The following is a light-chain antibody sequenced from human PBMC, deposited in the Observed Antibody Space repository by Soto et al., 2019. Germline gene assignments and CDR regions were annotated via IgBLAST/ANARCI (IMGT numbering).Light chain of an antibody. V-gene: IGKV3-11*01. CDR1: QSVNDY. Sequence: EIVLAQSPATLSLSPGDRATLSSRASQSVNDYLAWYQQRPGQAPRLLIYDASNRATGIPARFSGSGSGTDFTLTISSLEPEDFAVYYCQQRSDWPLTFGGGTKVEIK. CDR3: QQRSDWPLT. CDR2: DAS. J-gene: IGKJ4*01.